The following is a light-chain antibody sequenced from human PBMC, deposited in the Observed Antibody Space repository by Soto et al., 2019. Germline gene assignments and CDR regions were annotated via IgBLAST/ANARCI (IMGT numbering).Light chain of an antibody. Sequence: DIVMTQSPYSLAVSLGERATINCKSSQSVLYSSNNKNYLAWYQQKPGQPPKLLIYWASTRESGVPDRFSGSGSGTDFTLTISSLQDEDVAVYYCQQYYSTPYFGPGTKVDIK. V-gene: IGKV4-1*01. CDR3: QQYYSTPY. J-gene: IGKJ3*01. CDR2: WAS. CDR1: QSVLYSSNNKNY.